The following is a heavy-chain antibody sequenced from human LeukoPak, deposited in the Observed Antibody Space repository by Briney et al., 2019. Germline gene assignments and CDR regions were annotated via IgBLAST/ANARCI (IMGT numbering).Heavy chain of an antibody. V-gene: IGHV3-30*01. CDR3: AREFRWQSFDY. CDR1: GFTFSSYA. D-gene: IGHD4-23*01. CDR2: ISYDGSNK. Sequence: GSLRLSCAASGFTFSSYAMHWVRQAPGKGLEWVAVISYDGSNKYYADSVKGRFTISRDNSKNTLYLQMNSLRAEDTAVYYCAREFRWQSFDYWGQGTLVTVSS. J-gene: IGHJ4*02.